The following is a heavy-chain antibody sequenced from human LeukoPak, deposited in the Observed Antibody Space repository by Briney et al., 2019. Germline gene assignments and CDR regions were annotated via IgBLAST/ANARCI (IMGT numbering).Heavy chain of an antibody. CDR3: AKSHSVAQRGYFDY. CDR2: VSDSGGST. V-gene: IGHV3-23*01. D-gene: IGHD2-15*01. CDR1: RFIFSTYA. J-gene: IGHJ4*02. Sequence: PGGSLRLSCAASRFIFSTYAMSWVRQAPGRGLEWVSTVSDSGGSTYYADSVKGRFTISRDNSENTLYLQMNSLRAEDTAVYYCAKSHSVAQRGYFDYWGQGTLVTVSS.